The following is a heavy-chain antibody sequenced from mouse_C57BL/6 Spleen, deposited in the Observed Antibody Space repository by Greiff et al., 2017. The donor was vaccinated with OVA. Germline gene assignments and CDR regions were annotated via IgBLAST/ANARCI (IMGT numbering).Heavy chain of an antibody. CDR2: IDPNSGGT. V-gene: IGHV1-72*01. J-gene: IGHJ1*03. Sequence: QVQLQQPGAELVKPGASVKLSCKASGYTFTSYWMHWVKQRPGRGLEWIGRIDPNSGGTKYNEKFKSKATLTVDKPSSTAYLQLSSLTSEDSAVYYCARAATVVEDSYWYFDVWGTGTTVTVSS. CDR1: GYTFTSYW. D-gene: IGHD1-1*01. CDR3: ARAATVVEDSYWYFDV.